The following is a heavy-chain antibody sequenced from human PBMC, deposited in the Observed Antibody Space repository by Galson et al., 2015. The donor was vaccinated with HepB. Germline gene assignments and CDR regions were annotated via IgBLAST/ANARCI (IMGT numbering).Heavy chain of an antibody. CDR1: GFTFSSYA. D-gene: IGHD4-11*01. J-gene: IGHJ6*02. V-gene: IGHV3-23*01. CDR2: IRGSGVRT. CDR3: AKGPSTVTHYYYYGMDV. Sequence: SLRLSCEASGFTFSSYAMSWVRQAPGKGLEWVSAIRGSGVRTYYADSVKGRFPISRDNSKNTLYLQMNTLRAEDPAVYYCAKGPSTVTHYYYYGMDVWGQGTTVTVSS.